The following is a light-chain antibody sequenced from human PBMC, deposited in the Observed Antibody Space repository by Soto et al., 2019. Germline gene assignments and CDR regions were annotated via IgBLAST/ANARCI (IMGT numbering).Light chain of an antibody. CDR3: GTWDSSLSVVV. CDR2: DND. J-gene: IGLJ2*01. Sequence: QSVLTQPPSVSAAPGQKVTISCSGSSRNIGNNYVSWYQQLPGAAPKLLILDNDKRPSGIPDRFSGSKSGTSATLAITGLQTGDEADYYCGTWDSSLSVVVFGGGTKVTVL. V-gene: IGLV1-51*01. CDR1: SRNIGNNY.